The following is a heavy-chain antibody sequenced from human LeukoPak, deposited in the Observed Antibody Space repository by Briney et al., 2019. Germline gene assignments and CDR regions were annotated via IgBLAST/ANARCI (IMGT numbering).Heavy chain of an antibody. D-gene: IGHD3-10*01. CDR1: GFIFSNYR. CDR2: ISSTSDTI. CDR3: ARDHPSDYYYGLGSQIDY. Sequence: GGSLRLSCAASGFIFSNYRMNWVRQAPGKGLEWVSYISSTSDTIYYVDSVKGRFTISRDNAKNSLYLQMNSLRAEDTAVYYCARDHPSDYYYGLGSQIDYWGQGTLVTVSS. J-gene: IGHJ4*02. V-gene: IGHV3-48*04.